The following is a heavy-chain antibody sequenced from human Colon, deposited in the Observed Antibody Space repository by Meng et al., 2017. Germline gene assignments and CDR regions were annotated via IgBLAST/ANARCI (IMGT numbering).Heavy chain of an antibody. CDR3: TRGLEFYRFEY. V-gene: IGHV6-1*01. J-gene: IGHJ4*02. CDR2: TYYRAKWNH. Sequence: QPQLQQSVPGLWKPSTTLHLTCAISGDSVSSKTAVWNWIRQSPSRGLEWLGRTYYRAKWNHDYAESLRGRITINPDTSNNQISLQLNSVTPEDTAVYYCTRGLEFYRFEYWGQGTLVTVSS. D-gene: IGHD3-16*02. CDR1: GDSVSSKTAV.